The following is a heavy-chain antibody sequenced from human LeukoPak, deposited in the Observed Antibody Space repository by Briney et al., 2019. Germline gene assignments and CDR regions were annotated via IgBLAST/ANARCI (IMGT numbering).Heavy chain of an antibody. V-gene: IGHV3-30*04. Sequence: GGSLRLSCEASGFTLSSYGVHGVRQGPGKGREGVGFLSHDGTKDYYGDSVTGRFTSSRDNAGNMVYLQVNSLTSADTAVYFCARELSPYGSGTFSSFRYWGQGALVIVSS. J-gene: IGHJ4*02. D-gene: IGHD3-10*01. CDR2: LSHDGTKD. CDR3: ARELSPYGSGTFSSFRY. CDR1: GFTLSSYG.